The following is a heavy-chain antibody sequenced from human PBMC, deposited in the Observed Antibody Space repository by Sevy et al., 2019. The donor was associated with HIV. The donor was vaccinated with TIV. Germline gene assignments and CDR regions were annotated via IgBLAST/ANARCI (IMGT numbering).Heavy chain of an antibody. D-gene: IGHD3-3*01. CDR1: GGSISSSNYY. V-gene: IGHV4-39*01. CDR3: AVITIFGVVTDNWFDP. CDR2: IYYSGST. Sequence: SETLSLTCTVSGGSISSSNYYWGWIRQPPGKGLEWIGGIYYSGSTYYNPSLKSRVTISVDTSRNQVSLKLSSVTAADTAVYYCAVITIFGVVTDNWFDPWGQGTRVTVSS. J-gene: IGHJ5*02.